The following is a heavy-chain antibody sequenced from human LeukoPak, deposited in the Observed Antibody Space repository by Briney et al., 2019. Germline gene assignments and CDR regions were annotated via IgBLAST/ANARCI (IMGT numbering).Heavy chain of an antibody. Sequence: ASVKVSCKASGYTFTCYYMHWVRQAPGQGLEWMGWINPNSGGTNYAQKFQGRVTMTRDTSISTAYMELSRLRSDDTAVYYCARDKCSSTSCYGILDYYYYGMDVWGQGTTVTVSS. D-gene: IGHD2-2*01. CDR1: GYTFTCYY. CDR2: INPNSGGT. J-gene: IGHJ6*02. V-gene: IGHV1-2*02. CDR3: ARDKCSSTSCYGILDYYYYGMDV.